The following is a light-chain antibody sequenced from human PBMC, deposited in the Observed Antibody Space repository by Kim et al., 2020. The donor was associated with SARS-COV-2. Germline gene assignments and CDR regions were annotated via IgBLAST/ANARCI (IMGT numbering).Light chain of an antibody. CDR3: QKYDGAPWT. Sequence: ASVGHRVPINCRASQGVANYLAWYQQKPGKVPKLLIYAASALQAGVPSRFSGSGSGTDFTLTISSLQREDAATYYCQKYDGAPWTFGQGTKVDIK. J-gene: IGKJ1*01. V-gene: IGKV1-27*01. CDR1: QGVANY. CDR2: AAS.